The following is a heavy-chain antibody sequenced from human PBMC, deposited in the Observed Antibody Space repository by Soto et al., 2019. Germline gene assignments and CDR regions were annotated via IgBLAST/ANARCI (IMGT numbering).Heavy chain of an antibody. D-gene: IGHD3-3*01. CDR1: GYTFTSYD. J-gene: IGHJ4*02. Sequence: QVQLVQSGAEVKKPGASVKVSCKASGYTFTSYDINWVRQATGQGPEWLGWMNPNSGNTGYAQKFQDRISMTRNTSRSTAYMELSSLRSEDTAVYYCSKTIFGVVINWGQGTLVTVSS. V-gene: IGHV1-8*01. CDR2: MNPNSGNT. CDR3: SKTIFGVVIN.